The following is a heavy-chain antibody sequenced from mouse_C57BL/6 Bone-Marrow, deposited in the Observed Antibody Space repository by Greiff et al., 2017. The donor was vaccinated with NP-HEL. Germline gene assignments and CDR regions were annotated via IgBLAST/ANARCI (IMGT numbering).Heavy chain of an antibody. CDR3: ARSAGSSFSGFAY. CDR2: IYPRSGNT. CDR1: GYTFTSYG. V-gene: IGHV1-81*01. D-gene: IGHD1-1*01. J-gene: IGHJ3*01. Sequence: QVQLQQSGAELARPGASVKLSCKASGYTFTSYGISWVKQRTGQGLEWIGEIYPRSGNTYYNEKFKGKATLTADKSSSTAYMELRSLTSEDSAGYVCARSAGSSFSGFAYWGQGTLVTVSA.